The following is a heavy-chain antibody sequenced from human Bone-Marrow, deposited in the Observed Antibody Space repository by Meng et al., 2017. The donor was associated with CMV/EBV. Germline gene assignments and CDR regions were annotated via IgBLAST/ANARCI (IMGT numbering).Heavy chain of an antibody. V-gene: IGHV4-39*01. D-gene: IGHD2/OR15-2a*01. Sequence: SEPLSLTCTVSGGSISSSSYYWGWIRQPPGKGLEWIGSIYYSGSTYYNPSLKSRVTISVDTSKNQFSLKLSSVTAADTAVYYCARGGYYDFYLSWFDPWGQGSLVTVSS. J-gene: IGHJ5*02. CDR2: IYYSGST. CDR3: ARGGYYDFYLSWFDP. CDR1: GGSISSSSYY.